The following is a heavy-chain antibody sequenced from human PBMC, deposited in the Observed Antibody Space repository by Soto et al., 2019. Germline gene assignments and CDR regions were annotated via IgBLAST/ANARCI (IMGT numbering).Heavy chain of an antibody. Sequence: EVQLVESGGGVAQRGGSLRLSCAASGFFFRSYWMQWVRQTPGKGLVWVSRINTDGGTITYADSVRGRFTISRDNAKNTLYLQMDSLGVDDTAVYYFAREGACSGECYPDYWGHGTLVTVAS. CDR2: INTDGGTI. V-gene: IGHV3-74*03. D-gene: IGHD2-21*01. CDR1: GFFFRSYW. J-gene: IGHJ4*01. CDR3: AREGACSGECYPDY.